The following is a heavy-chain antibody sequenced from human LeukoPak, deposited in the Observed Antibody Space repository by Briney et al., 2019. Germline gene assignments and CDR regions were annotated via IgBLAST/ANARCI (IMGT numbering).Heavy chain of an antibody. J-gene: IGHJ6*03. CDR3: ARGSDSSPINPYYYYYYMDV. CDR2: INHSGST. V-gene: IGHV4-34*01. CDR1: GGSVSGYY. Sequence: PSETLSLTGAVDGGSVSGYYWSWIRQPPGHGLEWIGEINHSGSTNYNPSLKSRVTISVDTSKNQFSLKLSSVTAADTAVYYCARGSDSSPINPYYYYYYMDVWGKGTTVTVSS. D-gene: IGHD6-13*01.